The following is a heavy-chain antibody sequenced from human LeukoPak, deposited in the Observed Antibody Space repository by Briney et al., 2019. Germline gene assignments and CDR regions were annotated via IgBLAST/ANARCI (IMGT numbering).Heavy chain of an antibody. V-gene: IGHV3-33*01. J-gene: IGHJ5*02. CDR2: IWYDGSDE. CDR1: GFTFSSYG. CDR3: ARANYDYVWGSYRFRNWFDP. Sequence: GGSLRLSCAASGFTFSSYGMHWVRQAPGKGLEWVAVIWYDGSDEYYGDSVKGRFTISRDNPKNTLYLQMNSLRAEDTAVYYCARANYDYVWGSYRFRNWFDPWGQGTLVTVSS. D-gene: IGHD3-16*02.